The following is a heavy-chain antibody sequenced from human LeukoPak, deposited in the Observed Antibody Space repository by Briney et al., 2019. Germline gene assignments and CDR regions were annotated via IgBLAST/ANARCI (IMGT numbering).Heavy chain of an antibody. J-gene: IGHJ4*02. CDR3: AKDLRYYDSSGYYY. Sequence: GGSLRLSCAASGFTFSSYGMHWVRQAPGKGLEWVAVISYDGSNKYYADSVKGRFTISRDNSKNTPYLQMNSLRAEDTAVYYCAKDLRYYDSSGYYYWGQGTLVTVSS. CDR1: GFTFSSYG. V-gene: IGHV3-30*18. CDR2: ISYDGSNK. D-gene: IGHD3-22*01.